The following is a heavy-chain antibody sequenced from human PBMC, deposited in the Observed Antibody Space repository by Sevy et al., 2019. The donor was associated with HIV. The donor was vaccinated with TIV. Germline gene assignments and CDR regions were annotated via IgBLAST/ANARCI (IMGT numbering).Heavy chain of an antibody. V-gene: IGHV5-51*01. CDR1: GYSFTSSW. CDR2: IYTTDSDA. J-gene: IGHJ4*02. D-gene: IGHD6-19*01. Sequence: GESLKISCKASGYSFTSSWIGWVRQMPGKGRGWLGIIYTTDSDARYSPSFEGQVTISVDKSISTAYLQWSSLKASDTAMYYCARRGASGGWYHFDYWGQGTLVTVSS. CDR3: ARRGASGGWYHFDY.